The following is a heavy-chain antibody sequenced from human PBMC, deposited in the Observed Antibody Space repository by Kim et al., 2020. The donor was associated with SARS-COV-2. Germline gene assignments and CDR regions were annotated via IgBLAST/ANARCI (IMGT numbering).Heavy chain of an antibody. V-gene: IGHV1-2*06. D-gene: IGHD3-9*01. J-gene: IGHJ4*02. CDR3: ARDPGRRYFDFQVYFDY. CDR1: GYTFTGYY. CDR2: INPNSGGT. Sequence: ASVKVSCKASGYTFTGYYMHWVRQAPGQGLEWMGRINPNSGGTNYAQTVQGRVTMTWDTSISTAYMELSRLRSDDTAVYYCARDPGRRYFDFQVYFDYWGQGTLVTVSS.